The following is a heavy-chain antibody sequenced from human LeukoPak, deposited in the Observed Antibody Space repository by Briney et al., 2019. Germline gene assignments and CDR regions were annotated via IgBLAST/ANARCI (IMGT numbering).Heavy chain of an antibody. CDR3: ARDLSGHWTYDY. J-gene: IGHJ4*01. CDR2: IWYDGSKK. D-gene: IGHD1-1*01. V-gene: IGHV3-33*01. Sequence: GGSLKLSCATSGFTFSSYGFHWVRQAPIKGLEWVAVIWYDGSKKYYADSVKGRFTISRDDSKNTVYLQMDSLRAEDTAMYYCARDLSGHWTYDYWGQGTLVTVSS. CDR1: GFTFSSYG.